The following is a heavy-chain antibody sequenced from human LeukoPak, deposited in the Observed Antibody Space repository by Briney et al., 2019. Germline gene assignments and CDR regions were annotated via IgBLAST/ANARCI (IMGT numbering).Heavy chain of an antibody. CDR3: ARGLGSESYYGY. D-gene: IGHD1-26*01. J-gene: IGHJ4*02. Sequence: ASVKVPCKASGYTFTSLYIHWVRQAPGQGLEWMGIINPSGDNTNHAQKFEGRLTMTRDTSTSTVYMELSSLRFEDTAVYYCARGLGSESYYGYWGQGTLVIVSS. CDR2: INPSGDNT. CDR1: GYTFTSLY. V-gene: IGHV1-46*01.